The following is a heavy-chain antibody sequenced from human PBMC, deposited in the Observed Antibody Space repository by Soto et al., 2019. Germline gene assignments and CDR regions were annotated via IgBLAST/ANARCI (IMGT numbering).Heavy chain of an antibody. CDR2: INAGNGNS. J-gene: IGHJ4*02. CDR1: GYTFTSYA. V-gene: IGHV1-3*01. Sequence: QVQLVQSGAEVKKPGASVKVSCKASGYTFTSYAMHWVRQAPGQRLEWMGWINAGNGNSKYSQQFQGKVTITRDKSASTAYMELSSLRSEDTAVYYCARGLRYFDWLPSGTLDYWGQGTLVTVSS. CDR3: ARGLRYFDWLPSGTLDY. D-gene: IGHD3-9*01.